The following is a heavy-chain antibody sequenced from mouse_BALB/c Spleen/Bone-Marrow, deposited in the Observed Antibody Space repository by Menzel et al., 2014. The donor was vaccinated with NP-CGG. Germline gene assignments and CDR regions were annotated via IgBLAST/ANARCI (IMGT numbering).Heavy chain of an antibody. J-gene: IGHJ4*01. Sequence: QVHVKQSGPGLVAPSQSLSITCTISGFSLTSYGVHWVRRPPGKGLEWLVVIWSDGSTTYNSALKSRLSISKDNSKSQVFLKMNSLQTDDTAMYYCARRGSFYAMDYWGQGTSVTVSS. CDR3: ARRGSFYAMDY. V-gene: IGHV2-6-1*01. CDR1: GFSLTSYG. CDR2: IWSDGST.